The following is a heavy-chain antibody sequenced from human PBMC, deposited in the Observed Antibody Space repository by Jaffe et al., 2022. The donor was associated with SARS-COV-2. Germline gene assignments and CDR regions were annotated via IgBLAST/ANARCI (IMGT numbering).Heavy chain of an antibody. CDR1: GFTFDDYA. V-gene: IGHV3-9*01. J-gene: IGHJ3*02. CDR3: AKGVGGHFDDAFDI. Sequence: EVQLVESGGGLVQPGRSLRLSCAASGFTFDDYAMHWVRQAPGKGLEWVSGISWNSGSIGYADSVKGRFTISRDNAKNSLYLQMNSLRAEDTALYYCAKGVGGHFDDAFDIWGQGTMVTVSS. D-gene: IGHD1-26*01. CDR2: ISWNSGSI.